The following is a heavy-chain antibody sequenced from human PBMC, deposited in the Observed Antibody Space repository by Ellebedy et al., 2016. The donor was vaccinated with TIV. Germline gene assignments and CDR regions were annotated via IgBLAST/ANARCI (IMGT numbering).Heavy chain of an antibody. CDR3: AREPNGYYFDY. D-gene: IGHD1-1*01. CDR2: ISYDGSNK. Sequence: GESLKISXAASGFTFSSYWMSWVRQAPGKGLEWVAVISYDGSNKYYADSVKGRFTISRDNSKNTLYLQMNSLRAEDTAVYYCAREPNGYYFDYWGQGTLVTVSS. CDR1: GFTFSSYW. V-gene: IGHV3-30-3*01. J-gene: IGHJ4*02.